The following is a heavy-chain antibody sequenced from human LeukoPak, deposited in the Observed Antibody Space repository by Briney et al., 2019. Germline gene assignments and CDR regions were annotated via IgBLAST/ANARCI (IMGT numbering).Heavy chain of an antibody. CDR3: AWGTGYCSSTSCSSYYFDY. D-gene: IGHD2-2*01. Sequence: ASVKVSCKASGGTFSSYAISWVRQAPGQGLEWMGGIIPIFGTANYAQKFQGRVTITADKSTSTAYMELSSLRSEDTAVYYCAWGTGYCSSTSCSSYYFDYWGQGTLVTVSS. CDR2: IIPIFGTA. CDR1: GGTFSSYA. V-gene: IGHV1-69*06. J-gene: IGHJ4*02.